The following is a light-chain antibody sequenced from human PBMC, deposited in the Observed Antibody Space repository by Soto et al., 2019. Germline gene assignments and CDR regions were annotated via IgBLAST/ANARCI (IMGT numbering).Light chain of an antibody. V-gene: IGKV3-20*01. CDR3: QQYANSPLT. CDR1: QSVSSSF. Sequence: EIVLTQSPGTLSLSPGERATISCRASQSVSSSFLAWYQQKPGQAPRLLIYGASSRATGVPDRFSGSGSGTDFTLTLSRLEPEDFAVYYCQQYANSPLTFGGGTKVE. J-gene: IGKJ4*01. CDR2: GAS.